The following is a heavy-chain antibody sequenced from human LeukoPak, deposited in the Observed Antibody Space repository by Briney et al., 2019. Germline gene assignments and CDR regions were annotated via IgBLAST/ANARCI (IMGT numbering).Heavy chain of an antibody. CDR2: IYYTGKT. Sequence: KPSETLSLTCTVSGDSVSNGNYYWSWLRQPPGKALEWIGYIYYTGKTYYNPSLEGRVTILVDTSRNHFSVKLSSVTAADTAVYYCARGPTTGMGWYYYYGMDVWGQGTTVTVSS. D-gene: IGHD4-17*01. CDR3: ARGPTTGMGWYYYYGMDV. V-gene: IGHV4-61*03. J-gene: IGHJ6*02. CDR1: GDSVSNGNYY.